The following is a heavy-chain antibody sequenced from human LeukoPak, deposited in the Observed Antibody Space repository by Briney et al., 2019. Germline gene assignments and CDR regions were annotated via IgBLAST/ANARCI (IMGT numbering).Heavy chain of an antibody. CDR1: GGSFSGYY. CDR2: INHSGST. CDR3: ARGLSLPSDI. J-gene: IGHJ3*02. Sequence: SETLSLTCAVYGGSFSGYYWSWIRQPPGKGLEWIGEINHSGSTNYNPSLKSRVTISVDTSKNQFSLKLSTVTAADTAVYYCARGLSLPSDIWGQGTMVTVSS. V-gene: IGHV4-34*01.